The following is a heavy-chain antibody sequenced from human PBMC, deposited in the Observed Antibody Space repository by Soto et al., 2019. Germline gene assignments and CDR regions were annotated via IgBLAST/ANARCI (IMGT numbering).Heavy chain of an antibody. J-gene: IGHJ4*02. CDR3: VRHPGYAVPTVYATHYFNY. CDR2: IEYTGST. CDR1: GDSVNSNNYY. V-gene: IGHV4-39*01. D-gene: IGHD2-8*01. Sequence: QLQLQESGPGLVKPSETLSLTCTVSGDSVNSNNYYCGWIRQPPGKGLEWIGSIEYTGSTYYNPSLKSRVTMSVDTSKSQFSLKFSSVTAADTAVYYYVRHPGYAVPTVYATHYFNYWGQGILVTVST.